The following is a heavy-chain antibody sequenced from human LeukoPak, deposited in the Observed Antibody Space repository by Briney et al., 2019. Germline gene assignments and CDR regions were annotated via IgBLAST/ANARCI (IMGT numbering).Heavy chain of an antibody. CDR2: IITDRSAI. CDR1: GFSFSSYW. V-gene: IGHV3-74*01. Sequence: GGSLRLSCAASGFSFSSYWMHWVRQAPGKGLVWVSYIITDRSAIRYADSVKGRFTISRDNAKNTLYLQMNSLRADDTAVYYCARGATDAFDIWGQGTMVTVSS. CDR3: ARGATDAFDI. J-gene: IGHJ3*02. D-gene: IGHD2-15*01.